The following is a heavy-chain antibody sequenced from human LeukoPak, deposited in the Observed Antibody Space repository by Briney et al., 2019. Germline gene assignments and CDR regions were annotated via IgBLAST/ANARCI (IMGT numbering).Heavy chain of an antibody. D-gene: IGHD1-14*01. V-gene: IGHV2-5*02. Sequence: CGPTLVKPTQTLTLTCTFSGFSLSTSGVGVGWIRQPPGKALEWLALIYWDDDKRYSPSLKSRLTITKDTSKNQVVLTMTNMDPVDTATYYCAHHSQPQGGPDFDYWGQGTLVTVSS. CDR2: IYWDDDK. J-gene: IGHJ4*02. CDR3: AHHSQPQGGPDFDY. CDR1: GFSLSTSGVG.